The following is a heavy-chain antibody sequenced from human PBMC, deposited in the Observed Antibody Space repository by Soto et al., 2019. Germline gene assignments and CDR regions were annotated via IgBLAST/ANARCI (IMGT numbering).Heavy chain of an antibody. CDR1: GDSNSSDKW. V-gene: IGHV4-4*02. CDR3: ARGGDWKFDY. J-gene: IGHJ4*02. D-gene: IGHD2-21*02. Sequence: QVQLQESGPGLVKPSGTLSLTCAVSGDSNSSDKWWSWVRQPPGKGLEWIGEIYHSGRTNCNPSLKSRVTISVEKSKNQFSLELSSMTAADTAVYYCARGGDWKFDYWGQGSLVTVSS. CDR2: IYHSGRT.